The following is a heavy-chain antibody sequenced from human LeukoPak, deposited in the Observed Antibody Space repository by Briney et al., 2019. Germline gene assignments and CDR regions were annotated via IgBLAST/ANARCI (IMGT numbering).Heavy chain of an antibody. J-gene: IGHJ6*02. CDR2: ISSGSTI. Sequence: GGSLRLSCAASGFTFSSYEMNWVRQAPGKGLEWVSYISSGSTIYYADSVKGRFTISRDNAKNSLYLQMNSLRAEDTAVYYCARRGGYGMDVWGQGTTVTVSS. CDR1: GFTFSSYE. D-gene: IGHD3-10*01. V-gene: IGHV3-48*03. CDR3: ARRGGYGMDV.